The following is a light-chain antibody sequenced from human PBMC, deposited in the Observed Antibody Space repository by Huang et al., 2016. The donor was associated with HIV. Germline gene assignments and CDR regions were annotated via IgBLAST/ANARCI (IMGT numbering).Light chain of an antibody. CDR2: GAS. Sequence: DIQMTQSPSSLSASVGDRVTITCRATQSVTKYLNWYQQKPGKAPKLLIYGASSLQTGVPSRFSGSGSGKDFTLTISSLQPEDFATYYCQQSSSPPPTFGPGTKVDIK. V-gene: IGKV1-39*01. CDR1: QSVTKY. J-gene: IGKJ3*01. CDR3: QQSSSPPPT.